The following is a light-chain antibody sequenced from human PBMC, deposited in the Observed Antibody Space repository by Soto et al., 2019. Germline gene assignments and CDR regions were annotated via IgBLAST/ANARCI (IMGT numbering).Light chain of an antibody. Sequence: DIQMTQSPSSLSVSVGDTVTITCRASQGISNYLAWYQQKPGKVPRLLIHAASSLQSGVPSRFSGSGSGTDFTLTISSLQPEDVATYYCQKYNSVPFTFGPGTKVDIK. J-gene: IGKJ3*01. CDR3: QKYNSVPFT. CDR2: AAS. V-gene: IGKV1-27*01. CDR1: QGISNY.